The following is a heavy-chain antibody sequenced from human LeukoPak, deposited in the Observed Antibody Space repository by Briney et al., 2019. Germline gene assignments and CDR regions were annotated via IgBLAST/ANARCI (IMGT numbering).Heavy chain of an antibody. J-gene: IGHJ4*02. CDR2: ISGSGGST. D-gene: IGHD6-19*01. CDR1: GFTFSSYG. V-gene: IGHV3-23*01. Sequence: GGSLRLSCAASGFTFSSYGMSWVRQAPGKGLEWVSAISGSGGSTYYADSVKGRFTISRDNSKNTLYLQMNSLRAEDTALYYCARVSDISVAAYFDYWGQGTPVTVSS. CDR3: ARVSDISVAAYFDY.